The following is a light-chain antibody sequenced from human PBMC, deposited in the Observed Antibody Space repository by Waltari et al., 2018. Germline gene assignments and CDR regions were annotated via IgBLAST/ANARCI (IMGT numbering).Light chain of an antibody. CDR2: TND. V-gene: IGLV1-44*01. Sequence: SVLTPPPSASGTPGQRVSISCSGSSSNIGSHSVNWYQQLPGTAPKLLIYTNDQRPSGVPDRFSGSKSGTSASLAISGLQSEDEAEYHCAVWDDSLNGPLFGGGTKLTVL. CDR3: AVWDDSLNGPL. CDR1: SSNIGSHS. J-gene: IGLJ2*01.